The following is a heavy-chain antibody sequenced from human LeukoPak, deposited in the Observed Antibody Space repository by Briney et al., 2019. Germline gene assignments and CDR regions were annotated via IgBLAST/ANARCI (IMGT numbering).Heavy chain of an antibody. CDR1: GGSISSYY. CDR2: IYTTGST. V-gene: IGHV4-4*07. J-gene: IGHJ6*03. Sequence: SETLSLTCTVSGGSISSYYWSWIRQPAGKGLEWIGRIYTTGSTNYNPSLKSRVTMSIDTSKNQFSLKLSSVTAADTAVYYCARAKKGIISLNSYYYMAVWGKGTTVTASS. CDR3: ARAKKGIISLNSYYYMAV. D-gene: IGHD3-10*01.